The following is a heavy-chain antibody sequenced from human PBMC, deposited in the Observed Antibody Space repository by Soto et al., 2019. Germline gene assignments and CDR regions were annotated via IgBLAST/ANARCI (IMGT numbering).Heavy chain of an antibody. CDR2: INPNSGGT. CDR3: ARDVYYGSGSYPDYYYYYYGMDV. V-gene: IGHV1-2*02. Sequence: ASVKVFCKASGYTFTGYYMHWVRQAPGQGLEWMGWINPNSGGTNYAQKFQGRVTMTRDTSISTAYMELSRLRSDDTAVYYCARDVYYGSGSYPDYYYYYYGMDVWGQGTTVTVSS. CDR1: GYTFTGYY. J-gene: IGHJ6*02. D-gene: IGHD3-10*01.